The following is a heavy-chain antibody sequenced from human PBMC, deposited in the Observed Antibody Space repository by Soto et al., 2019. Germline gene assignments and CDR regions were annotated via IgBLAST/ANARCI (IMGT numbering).Heavy chain of an antibody. CDR1: GFTFSSYG. CDR3: ARDGTSNYYDSSAYYPDY. Sequence: PGGSLRLSCAASGFTFSSYGMHWVRQAPGKGLEWVAVIWYDGSNKYYADSVKGRFTISRDNSKNTLYLQMNSLRAEDTAVYYCARDGTSNYYDSSAYYPDYWGQGTLVTVSS. J-gene: IGHJ4*02. CDR2: IWYDGSNK. V-gene: IGHV3-33*01. D-gene: IGHD3-22*01.